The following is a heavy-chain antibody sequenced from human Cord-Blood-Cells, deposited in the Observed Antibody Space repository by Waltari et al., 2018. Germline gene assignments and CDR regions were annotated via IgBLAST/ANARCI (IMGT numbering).Heavy chain of an antibody. CDR3: ARVKTGDSNWYFDL. CDR1: GFTFSSYG. CDR2: IWYDGSNK. V-gene: IGHV3-33*01. J-gene: IGHJ2*01. D-gene: IGHD7-27*01. Sequence: GVVQPGRSLRLSRAASGFTFSSYGMLWVRKAPGKGMECVAVIWYDGSNKDYADSVKGRFTISRDNSKNMLYLQMNSLSAEDTAVYYCARVKTGDSNWYFDLWGRGTLVTVSS.